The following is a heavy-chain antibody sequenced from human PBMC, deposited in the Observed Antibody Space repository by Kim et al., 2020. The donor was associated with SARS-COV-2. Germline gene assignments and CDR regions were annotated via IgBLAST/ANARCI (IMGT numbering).Heavy chain of an antibody. J-gene: IGHJ4*02. CDR1: GFNFSSFS. Sequence: GGSLRLSCAASGFNFSSFSMHWVRQAPGKGLVWVSRIHSDETTTDYADSVKGRFTISRDNAKHTLYLHMTSLRVEDTAVYYCTRDRRPFDFWGQGTLVTVSS. V-gene: IGHV3-74*01. CDR2: IHSDETTT. CDR3: TRDRRPFDF.